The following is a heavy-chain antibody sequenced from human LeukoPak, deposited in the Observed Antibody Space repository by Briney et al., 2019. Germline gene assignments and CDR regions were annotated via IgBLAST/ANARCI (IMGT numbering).Heavy chain of an antibody. Sequence: GSLRLSCAASGFTFSSYAMSWVRQAPGKGLEWVSAISGSGGSTYYADSVKGRFTISRDNSKNTLYLQMNSLRAEDTAVYYCAKAGSITMIVMVTFFDYWGPGTLVTVSS. CDR2: ISGSGGST. V-gene: IGHV3-23*01. CDR1: GFTFSSYA. J-gene: IGHJ4*02. CDR3: AKAGSITMIVMVTFFDY. D-gene: IGHD3-22*01.